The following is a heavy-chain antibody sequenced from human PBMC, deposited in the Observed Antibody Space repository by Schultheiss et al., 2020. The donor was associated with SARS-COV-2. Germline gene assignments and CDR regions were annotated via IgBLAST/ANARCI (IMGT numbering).Heavy chain of an antibody. V-gene: IGHV4-38-2*01. CDR3: ARYSSSSWAVDY. CDR1: GYSISSGYY. Sequence: SQTLSLTCVVSGYSISSGYYWGWIRQPPGKGLEWIGSIYTSGSTNYNPSLKSRVTISVDTSKNQFSLKLSSVTAADTAVYYCARYSSSSWAVDYWGQGTLVTVSS. J-gene: IGHJ4*02. D-gene: IGHD6-6*01. CDR2: IYTSGST.